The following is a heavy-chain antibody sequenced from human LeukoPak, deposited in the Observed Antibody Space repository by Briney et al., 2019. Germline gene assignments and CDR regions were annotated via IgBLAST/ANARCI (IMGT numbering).Heavy chain of an antibody. CDR1: GGSFSGYY. V-gene: IGHV4-34*01. CDR3: AAHLKKKFDY. CDR2: INHSGST. Sequence: SETLSLTCAVYGGSFSGYYWSWIRQPPGKGLEWIGEINHSGSTNYNPSLKSRVTISVDTSKNQFSLKLSSVTAADTAVYYCAAHLKKKFDYWGQGTLVTVSS. J-gene: IGHJ4*02.